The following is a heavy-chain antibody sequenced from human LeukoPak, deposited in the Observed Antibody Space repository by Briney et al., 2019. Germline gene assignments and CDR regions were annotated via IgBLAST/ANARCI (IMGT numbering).Heavy chain of an antibody. D-gene: IGHD6-19*01. CDR1: GGSFSGYY. CDR3: ARARTRGLDNWFDP. Sequence: SETLSLTCAVYGGSFSGYYWSWIRQPPGKGLEWIGEINHSGSTNYNPSLKSRVTISLDTSKNQFSLKLSSVTAADTAIYYCARARTRGLDNWFDPWGQGTLVTVSS. CDR2: INHSGST. J-gene: IGHJ5*02. V-gene: IGHV4-34*01.